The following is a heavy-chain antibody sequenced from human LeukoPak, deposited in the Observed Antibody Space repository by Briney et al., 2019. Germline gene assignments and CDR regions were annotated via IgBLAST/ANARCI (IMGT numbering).Heavy chain of an antibody. CDR2: IYYSGST. V-gene: IGHV4-59*01. CDR3: ARESSGSYSTWFDP. CDR1: GGSFSSYY. J-gene: IGHJ5*02. Sequence: SETLSLTCTVSGGSFSSYYWSWIRQPPGKGLEWIGYIYYSGSTNYNPSLKSRVTISVDTSKNQFSLKLSSVTAADTAVYYCARESSGSYSTWFDPWGQGTLVTVSS. D-gene: IGHD3-10*01.